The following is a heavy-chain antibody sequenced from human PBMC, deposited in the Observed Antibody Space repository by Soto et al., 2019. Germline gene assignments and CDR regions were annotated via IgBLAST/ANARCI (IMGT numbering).Heavy chain of an antibody. Sequence: DVQLLESGGGLVQPEGSLRLSCAASGFTFTGYAMGGFRQGQGKGLEGVAVVSFGGSTHYADSVRGRFTISRDNSKNTLSLQMNSLTAEDTAVYFCAKRRGAGGHFDYWGQGALVTVSS. V-gene: IGHV3-23*01. CDR1: GFTFTGYA. CDR3: AKRRGAGGHFDY. D-gene: IGHD2-15*01. CDR2: VSFGGST. J-gene: IGHJ4*02.